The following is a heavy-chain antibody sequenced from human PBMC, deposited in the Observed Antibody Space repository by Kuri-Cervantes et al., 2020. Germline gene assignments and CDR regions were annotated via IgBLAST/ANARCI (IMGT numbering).Heavy chain of an antibody. CDR1: GYTFTSYD. CDR2: MNPNSGNT. Sequence: ASVKVSCKASGYTFTSYDINWVRQATGQGLEWMGWMNPNSGNTGYAQKFQGRVTMTRNTSISTAYMELSSLRSEDTAVYYCARGDCSGGSCYSRGPYYYYGMDVWGQGTTVTVSS. V-gene: IGHV1-8*01. J-gene: IGHJ6*02. D-gene: IGHD2-15*01. CDR3: ARGDCSGGSCYSRGPYYYYGMDV.